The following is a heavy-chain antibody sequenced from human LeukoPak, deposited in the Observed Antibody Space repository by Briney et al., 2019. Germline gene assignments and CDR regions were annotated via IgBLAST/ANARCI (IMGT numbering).Heavy chain of an antibody. D-gene: IGHD3-22*01. CDR1: GYTFINHW. CDR3: ARGNYYDSSGYYYGFDYYYYYMDV. Sequence: GASVKVSCKASGYTFINHWMHWVRQAPGQGLEWMGWISAYNGNTNYAQKLQGRVTMTTDTSTSTAYMELRSLRSDDTAVYYCARGNYYDSSGYYYGFDYYYYYMDVWGKGTTVTISS. V-gene: IGHV1-18*04. J-gene: IGHJ6*03. CDR2: ISAYNGNT.